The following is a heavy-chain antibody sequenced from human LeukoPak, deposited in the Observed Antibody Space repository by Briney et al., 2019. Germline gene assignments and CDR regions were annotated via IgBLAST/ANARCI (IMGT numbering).Heavy chain of an antibody. J-gene: IGHJ4*02. CDR1: GFTFDDYG. D-gene: IGHD3-3*01. V-gene: IGHV3-20*04. Sequence: TGGSLRLSCAASGFTFDDYGMSWVRQAPGKGLEWVSGINWNGGSTGYADSVKGRFTISRDNAKNSLYLQMNSLRAEDTALYYCARVITIFGVVRYFDYWGQGTLVTVSS. CDR3: ARVITIFGVVRYFDY. CDR2: INWNGGST.